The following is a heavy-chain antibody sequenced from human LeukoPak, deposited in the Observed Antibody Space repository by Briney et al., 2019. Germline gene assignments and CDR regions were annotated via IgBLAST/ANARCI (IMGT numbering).Heavy chain of an antibody. J-gene: IGHJ6*03. CDR3: AREGGYDYYYYMDV. V-gene: IGHV3-30*03. D-gene: IGHD2-15*01. Sequence: PGRSLRLSCAASGFIFSSYVMYWVRQAPGKGLEWVAVISYDGSNKYFADSVKGRFTISRDNAKNSLYLQMNSLRAEDTAVYYCAREGGYDYYYYMDVWGKGTTVTVSS. CDR1: GFIFSSYV. CDR2: ISYDGSNK.